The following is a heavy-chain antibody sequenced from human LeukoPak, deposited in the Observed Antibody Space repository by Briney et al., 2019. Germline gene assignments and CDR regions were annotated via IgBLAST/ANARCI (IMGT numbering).Heavy chain of an antibody. D-gene: IGHD4/OR15-4a*01. V-gene: IGHV4-39*07. J-gene: IGHJ5*02. CDR1: GDPITSCEYY. CDR2: VYYSGSI. CDR3: AGRDYAAWFDP. Sequence: SETLSLTCSVSGDPITSCEYYWAWLRQPPGKGLEWLGSVYYSGSIKYNPSLKGRVSISRDMSKNQFSLNLNSVNATDTAVYYCAGRDYAAWFDPWGQGTLVTVSS.